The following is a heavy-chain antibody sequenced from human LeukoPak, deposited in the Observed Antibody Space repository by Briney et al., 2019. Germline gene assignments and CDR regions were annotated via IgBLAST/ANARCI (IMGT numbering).Heavy chain of an antibody. CDR1: GFTFSSYK. CDR3: AELGITMIGGV. D-gene: IGHD3-10*02. Sequence: GGTLRLSCAASGFTFSSYKMNWVRQAPAKGLERVSYISSSGSTIYYADSVKGRFTISRDNAKNSQYLQMNSLIADATAVYYCAELGITMIGGVWGKGTTVTVSS. V-gene: IGHV3-48*03. CDR2: ISSSGSTI. J-gene: IGHJ6*04.